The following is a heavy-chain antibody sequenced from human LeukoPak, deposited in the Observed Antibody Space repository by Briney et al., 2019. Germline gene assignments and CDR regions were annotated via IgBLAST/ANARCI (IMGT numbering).Heavy chain of an antibody. CDR1: GFTFSSYA. D-gene: IGHD1-26*01. V-gene: IGHV3-23*01. J-gene: IGHJ4*02. Sequence: GGSLRLSCAASGFTFSSYAMSWVRQAPGKGLEWVPAISGSGGSTYYADSVKGRFTISRDNSKNTLYLQMDSLRAEDTAVYYCAKERLWELRLFDYWGQGTLVTVFS. CDR3: AKERLWELRLFDY. CDR2: ISGSGGST.